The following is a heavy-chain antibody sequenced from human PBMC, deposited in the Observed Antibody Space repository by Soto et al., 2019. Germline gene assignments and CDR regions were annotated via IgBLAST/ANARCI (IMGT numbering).Heavy chain of an antibody. CDR1: GYTFTSYD. J-gene: IGHJ4*02. V-gene: IGHV1-8*01. D-gene: IGHD3-16*02. CDR3: ARGLRSLKGGYRYRWGFDY. CDR2: MNPNTGHT. Sequence: QVQLVQSGAEVKKPGASVQVSCKPSGYTFTSYDIIWVRQATGQGLEWMGWMNPNTGHTGYAQNFHGRVTMTRDTSMSTAYMELNSLRSEDTAVYYCARGLRSLKGGYRYRWGFDYWGQGTLVIVSS.